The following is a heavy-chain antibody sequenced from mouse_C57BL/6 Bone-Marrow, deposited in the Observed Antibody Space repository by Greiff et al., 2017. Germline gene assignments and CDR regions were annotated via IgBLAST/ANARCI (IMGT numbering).Heavy chain of an antibody. J-gene: IGHJ1*03. D-gene: IGHD1-1*01. CDR2: LYPGDGDT. CDR1: GYAFSSSW. CDR3: ARSLPYYGSSNWYFDV. V-gene: IGHV1-82*01. Sequence: VKLMESGPELVKPGASVKISCKASGYAFSSSWMNWVKQRPGKGLEWIGRLYPGDGDTNYNGKFKGKATLTADKSSSTAYMQLSSLTSEDSAVYFCARSLPYYGSSNWYFDVWGTGTTVTVSS.